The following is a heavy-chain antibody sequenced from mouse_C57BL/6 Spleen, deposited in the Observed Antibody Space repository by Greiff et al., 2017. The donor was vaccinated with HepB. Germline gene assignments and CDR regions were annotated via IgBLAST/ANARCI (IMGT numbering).Heavy chain of an antibody. V-gene: IGHV5-17*01. Sequence: EVMLVESGGGLVKPGGSLKLSCAASGFTFSDYGMHWVRQAPEKGLEWVAYISSGSSTIYYADTVKGRFTISRDNAKNTLFLQMTSLRSEDTAMYYCARFDGYYPYYFDYWGQGTTLTVSS. D-gene: IGHD2-3*01. CDR2: ISSGSSTI. CDR3: ARFDGYYPYYFDY. J-gene: IGHJ2*01. CDR1: GFTFSDYG.